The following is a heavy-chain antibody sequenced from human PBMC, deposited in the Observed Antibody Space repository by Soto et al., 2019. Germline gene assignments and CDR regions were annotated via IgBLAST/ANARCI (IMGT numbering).Heavy chain of an antibody. J-gene: IGHJ3*02. D-gene: IGHD3-9*01. CDR2: IIPILGIA. CDR1: GGTFSSYT. CDR3: AIIPYDILTGYSRTSDAFDI. Sequence: SVKVSCKASGGTFSSYTISWVRQAPGQGLEWMGRIIPILGIANYAQKFQGRVTITADKSTSTAYMELSSLRSEDTAVYYCAIIPYDILTGYSRTSDAFDIWGQGTMVTVSS. V-gene: IGHV1-69*02.